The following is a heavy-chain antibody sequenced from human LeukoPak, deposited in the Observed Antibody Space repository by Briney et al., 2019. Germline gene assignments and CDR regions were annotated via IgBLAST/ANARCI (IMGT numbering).Heavy chain of an antibody. CDR1: GESFSDYY. CDR2: IYTSGST. D-gene: IGHD2-2*01. CDR3: ASTSRYCSSTSCYDY. Sequence: SSETLSLTCAVYGESFSDYYWSWIRQPAGKGLEWIGRIYTSGSTNYNPSLKSRVTISVDTSKNQFSLKLSSVTAADTAVYYCASTSRYCSSTSCYDYWGQGTLVTVSS. V-gene: IGHV4-59*10. J-gene: IGHJ4*02.